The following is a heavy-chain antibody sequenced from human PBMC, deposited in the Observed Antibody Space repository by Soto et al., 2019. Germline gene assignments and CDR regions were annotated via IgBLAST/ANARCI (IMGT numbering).Heavy chain of an antibody. CDR1: GGSISSGGYY. CDR2: IYYSGST. J-gene: IGHJ6*02. CDR3: ARQPLSSSWDNWDYYYGMDV. Sequence: SETLSLTCTVSGGSISSGGYYWSWIRQHPGKGLEWIGYIYYSGSTYYNPSLKSRVTISVDTSKNQFSLKLSSVTAADTAVYYCARQPLSSSWDNWDYYYGMDVWGQGTTVTVSS. V-gene: IGHV4-31*03. D-gene: IGHD6-13*01.